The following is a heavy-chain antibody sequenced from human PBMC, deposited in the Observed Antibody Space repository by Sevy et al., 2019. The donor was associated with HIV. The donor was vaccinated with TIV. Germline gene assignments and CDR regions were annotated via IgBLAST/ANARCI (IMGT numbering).Heavy chain of an antibody. D-gene: IGHD5-18*01. V-gene: IGHV3-23*01. CDR3: VREGVGGYSYSLDC. CDR2: ISGSAYST. CDR1: GFTFNTYA. J-gene: IGHJ4*02. Sequence: GESLKISCAASGFTFNTYAMSWVRQAPGKGLEWVSGISGSAYSTYYAASVKGRFTISRDNSKNSLYLQMNSLRAEDTAVDYCVREGVGGYSYSLDCWGQGTLVTVSS.